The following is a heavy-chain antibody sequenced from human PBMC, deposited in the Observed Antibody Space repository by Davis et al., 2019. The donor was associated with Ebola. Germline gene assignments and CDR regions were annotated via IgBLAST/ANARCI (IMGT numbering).Heavy chain of an antibody. D-gene: IGHD6-19*01. Sequence: GESLKISCVVSGFTFISYTMNWLRQAQGKGLEWVSAISGSGGSTYYADSVKGRFTISRDNSKNTLYLQMNSLRAEDTAVYYCAKAGYSSGWAPFDYWGQGTLVTVSS. CDR2: ISGSGGST. CDR3: AKAGYSSGWAPFDY. V-gene: IGHV3-23*01. J-gene: IGHJ4*02. CDR1: GFTFISYT.